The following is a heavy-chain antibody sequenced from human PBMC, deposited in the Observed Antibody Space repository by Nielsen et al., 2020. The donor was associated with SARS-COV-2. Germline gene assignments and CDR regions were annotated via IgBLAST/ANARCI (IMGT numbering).Heavy chain of an antibody. CDR2: ISNGGGST. J-gene: IGHJ4*02. CDR1: GFTFSNYA. Sequence: GESLKISCAASGFTFSNYAMSWARQAPGKGLEWASAISNGGGSTYYPDSVKGRFTISRDNSKNTLYLQMNSLRADDTAVYYCAHHSSTWPLDYWGQGTLVTVSS. CDR3: AHHSSTWPLDY. D-gene: IGHD6-13*01. V-gene: IGHV3-23*01.